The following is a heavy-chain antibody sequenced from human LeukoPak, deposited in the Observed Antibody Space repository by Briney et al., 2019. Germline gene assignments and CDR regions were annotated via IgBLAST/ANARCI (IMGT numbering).Heavy chain of an antibody. V-gene: IGHV3-30*02. D-gene: IGHD3-22*01. J-gene: IGHJ4*02. CDR2: IRYDGSIK. CDR3: ARVLYYYDSSGYGY. CDR1: GFTFSSYD. Sequence: GGSLRLSCAASGFTFSSYDMHWVRQAPGKGLEWVAFIRYDGSIKYYADSVKGRFTIFRDNSKNSLFLQMNSLRAEDTAVYYCARVLYYYDSSGYGYWGQGTLVTVSS.